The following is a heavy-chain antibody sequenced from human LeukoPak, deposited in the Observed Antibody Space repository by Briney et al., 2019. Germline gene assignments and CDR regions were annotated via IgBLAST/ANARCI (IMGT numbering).Heavy chain of an antibody. CDR3: ARGAPYSSSWYLYYDSSGPDY. V-gene: IGHV3-74*01. CDR1: GFTFSSYW. J-gene: IGHJ4*02. Sequence: GRSLRLSCAASGFTFSSYWMHWVRQAPGKGLVWVSRINSDGSSTSYADSVKGRFTISRDNAKNTLYLHMNSLRAEDTAVYYCARGAPYSSSWYLYYDSSGPDYWGQGTLVTVSS. CDR2: INSDGSST. D-gene: IGHD3-22*01.